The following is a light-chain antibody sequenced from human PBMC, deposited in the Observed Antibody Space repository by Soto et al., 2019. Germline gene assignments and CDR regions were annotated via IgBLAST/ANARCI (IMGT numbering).Light chain of an antibody. Sequence: QSVLTQPRSVSGSPGQSVTISCTGTSSDVGGYDYVSWYQQPPGKAPKVIIYDVNKRPSGVPDRFSGSKSGNTASLTVSGLQAEDEADYYCSSYAGSSNVFGTGTKGTVL. J-gene: IGLJ1*01. CDR2: DVN. CDR3: SSYAGSSNV. V-gene: IGLV2-11*01. CDR1: SSDVGGYDY.